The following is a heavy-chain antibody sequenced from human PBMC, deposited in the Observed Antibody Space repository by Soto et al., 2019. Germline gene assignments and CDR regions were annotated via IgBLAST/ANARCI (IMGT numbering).Heavy chain of an antibody. J-gene: IGHJ4*02. CDR2: IFPSGTT. CDR1: GGSLSGATYS. Sequence: ASETLCLTCVVSGGSLSGATYSWNWIRQPPGKGLEWIGYIFPSGTTYYNPSLKSRVTISIDVSKNQFSLSLRSLTAADTAVYYCARSREFDYWSQGTLVTVSS. CDR3: ARSREFDY. V-gene: IGHV4-30-2*01.